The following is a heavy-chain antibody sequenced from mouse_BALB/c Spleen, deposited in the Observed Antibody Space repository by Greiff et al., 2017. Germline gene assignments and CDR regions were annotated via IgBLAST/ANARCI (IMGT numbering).Heavy chain of an antibody. V-gene: IGHV2-6-7*01. CDR3: ARDRHDGYYVFAY. D-gene: IGHD2-3*01. Sequence: VKLMESGPGLVAPSQSLSITCTVSGFSLTGYGVNWVRQPPGKGLEWLGMIWGDGSTDYNSALKSRLSISKDNSKSQVFLKMNSLQTDDTARYYCARDRHDGYYVFAYWGQGTLVTVSA. J-gene: IGHJ3*01. CDR1: GFSLTGYG. CDR2: IWGDGST.